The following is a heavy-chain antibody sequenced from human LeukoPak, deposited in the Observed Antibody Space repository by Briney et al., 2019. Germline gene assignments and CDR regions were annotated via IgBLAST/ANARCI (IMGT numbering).Heavy chain of an antibody. CDR1: GGSISSGSYY. D-gene: IGHD5-18*01. CDR2: IYTSGST. J-gene: IGHJ5*02. Sequence: SQTLSLTCTVSGGSISSGSYYWNWIRQPAGKGLEWIGRIYTSGSTNYNPSLKSRVTISVDTSKNQFSLKLSSVTAADTAVYYCARLGYSYGYGKFDPWGQGTLVTVSS. CDR3: ARLGYSYGYGKFDP. V-gene: IGHV4-61*02.